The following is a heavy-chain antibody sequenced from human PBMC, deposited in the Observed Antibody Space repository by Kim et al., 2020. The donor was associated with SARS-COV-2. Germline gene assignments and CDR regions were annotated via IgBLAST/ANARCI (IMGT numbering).Heavy chain of an antibody. V-gene: IGHV3-11*06. CDR3: ARDRSGLLPSDY. Sequence: GGSLRLSCAASGFTFSDYYMSWIRQAPGKGLEWVSYISSSSSYTNYADSVKGRFTISRDNAKNSLYLQMNSLRAEDTAVYYCARDRSGLLPSDYWGQGTLVTVSS. CDR2: ISSSSSYT. J-gene: IGHJ4*02. CDR1: GFTFSDYY. D-gene: IGHD2-15*01.